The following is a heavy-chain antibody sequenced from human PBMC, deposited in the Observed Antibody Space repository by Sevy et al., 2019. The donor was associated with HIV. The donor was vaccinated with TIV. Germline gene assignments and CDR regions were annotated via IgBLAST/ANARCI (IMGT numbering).Heavy chain of an antibody. V-gene: IGHV3-49*04. J-gene: IGHJ4*02. Sequence: GGSLRLSCTASGFTFGDYCMSWVRQAPGKGLEWVAFLKSDVYGGTVDHAASVRGRFVISRDDSKTIAYLQMNDLKTEDTGVYYCVRWKAAQSIFDYWGQGALVTVSS. CDR1: GFTFGDYC. CDR3: VRWKAAQSIFDY. D-gene: IGHD6-13*01. CDR2: LKSDVYGGTV.